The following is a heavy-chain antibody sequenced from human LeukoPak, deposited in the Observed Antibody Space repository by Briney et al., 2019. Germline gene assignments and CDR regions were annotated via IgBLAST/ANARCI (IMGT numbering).Heavy chain of an antibody. CDR3: ARGRNVDTSMVNDY. Sequence: GGSLRLSCAASGFTFSSYAMHWVRQAPGKGLEWVTVISYDGINKYYADSVKGRFTISRDNSKNTVYLQMNSLRGEDTAVYYCARGRNVDTSMVNDYWGQGTLVTVSS. CDR1: GFTFSSYA. J-gene: IGHJ4*02. D-gene: IGHD5-18*01. V-gene: IGHV3-30*04. CDR2: ISYDGINK.